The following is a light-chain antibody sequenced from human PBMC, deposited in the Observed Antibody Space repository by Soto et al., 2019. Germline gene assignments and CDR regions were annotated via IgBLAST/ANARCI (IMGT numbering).Light chain of an antibody. J-gene: IGLJ1*01. Sequence: QSALTQPPSVSGSPGQSVTMSCTGTSSDVGSYNRVSWYQQPPGTAPKLMIYEVSNRPSGVPDRFSWSKSGNTASLTISGLQADDEADYYCSSYTSSGTRVFGTGTKLTVL. CDR2: EVS. CDR3: SSYTSSGTRV. V-gene: IGLV2-18*02. CDR1: SSDVGSYNR.